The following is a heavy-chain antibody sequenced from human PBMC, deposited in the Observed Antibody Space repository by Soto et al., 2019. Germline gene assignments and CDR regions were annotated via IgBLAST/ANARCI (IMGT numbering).Heavy chain of an antibody. V-gene: IGHV1-46*01. CDR1: GSAITRYY. CDR2: NNPGGGSA. Sequence: QVDLVQSGAEVKKPGASVTISCKASGSAITRYYIHWVRQAPGRGLEWMGVNNPGGGSASYAQKFQDRVTIDQDTSTGTVYMDLRSLRTEDTAVYYCARDTSGWSLIGLDAWGQGTTVNFSS. D-gene: IGHD6-19*01. J-gene: IGHJ6*02. CDR3: ARDTSGWSLIGLDA.